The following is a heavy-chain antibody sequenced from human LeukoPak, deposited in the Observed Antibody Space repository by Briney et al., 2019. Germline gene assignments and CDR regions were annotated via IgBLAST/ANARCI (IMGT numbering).Heavy chain of an antibody. CDR2: ISSRGSTI. CDR3: ATLTRRAYFDY. J-gene: IGHJ4*02. CDR1: GFTFSSYA. Sequence: GGSLRLSCAASGFTFSSYAMSWVRQAPGKGLEWVSYISSRGSTIYYADSVKGRFTISRDNAKNSLYLQMNSLRAEDTAVYYCATLTRRAYFDYWGQGTLVTVSS. V-gene: IGHV3-48*04.